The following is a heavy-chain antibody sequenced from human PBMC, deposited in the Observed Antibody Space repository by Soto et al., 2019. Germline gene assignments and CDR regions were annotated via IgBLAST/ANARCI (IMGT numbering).Heavy chain of an antibody. V-gene: IGHV1-18*01. CDR2: ISAYNGNT. J-gene: IGHJ4*02. CDR3: ARDLSVVGASDFDY. Sequence: ASVKVSCKASGYTFTSYGISWVRQAPGQGLDWMGWISAYNGNTNYAQKLQGRVTMTTDTSTSTAYMELRSLRSDDTAVYYCARDLSVVGASDFDYWGQGTLVTVSS. CDR1: GYTFTSYG. D-gene: IGHD1-26*01.